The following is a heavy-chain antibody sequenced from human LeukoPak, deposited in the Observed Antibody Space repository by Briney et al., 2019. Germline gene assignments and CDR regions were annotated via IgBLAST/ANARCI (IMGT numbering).Heavy chain of an antibody. Sequence: SETLSLTCTVSGDSISSHHWGWLRQPPGKGLEWLAYLYGNMRTKDNPSLKGRVTLSADTSKNQHSLRLSSVTAADTAVYYCATIKRGDVYGYFDFWGQGILVTVSS. D-gene: IGHD5-18*01. J-gene: IGHJ4*02. CDR1: GDSISSHH. CDR3: ATIKRGDVYGYFDF. CDR2: LYGNMRT. V-gene: IGHV4-59*11.